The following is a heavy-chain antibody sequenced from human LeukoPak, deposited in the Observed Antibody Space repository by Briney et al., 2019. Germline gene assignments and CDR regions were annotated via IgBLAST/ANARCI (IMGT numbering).Heavy chain of an antibody. CDR3: AAIGGYLDY. Sequence: GASVKVSCKASGYTFTGYYMHWVRQAPGQGLEWMGWINPNSGGTNYAQKFQGRVTMTRDMSTSTAYMELSSLRSEDTAVYYCAAIGGYLDYWGQGTLVTVSS. V-gene: IGHV1-2*02. CDR1: GYTFTGYY. D-gene: IGHD3-22*01. CDR2: INPNSGGT. J-gene: IGHJ4*02.